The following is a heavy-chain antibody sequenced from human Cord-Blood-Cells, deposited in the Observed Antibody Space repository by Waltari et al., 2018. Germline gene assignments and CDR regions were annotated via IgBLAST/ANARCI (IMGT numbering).Heavy chain of an antibody. CDR3: ARGGDGYKLYYYYGMDV. J-gene: IGHJ6*02. V-gene: IGHV1-69*01. CDR1: GGTFSSYA. CDR2: IIPIFGTA. D-gene: IGHD5-12*01. Sequence: QVQLVQSGAEVKKPGSSVKVSCKASGGTFSSYAISWVRQAPGQGLEWMGGIIPIFGTANYAQEFQDRVTITADESTSTAYMELSSLRSEDTAVYYCARGGDGYKLYYYYGMDVWGQGTTVTVSS.